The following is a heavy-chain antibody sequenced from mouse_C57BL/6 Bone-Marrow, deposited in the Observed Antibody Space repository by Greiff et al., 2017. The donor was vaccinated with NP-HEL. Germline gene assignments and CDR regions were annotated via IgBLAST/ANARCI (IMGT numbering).Heavy chain of an antibody. CDR2: INPNNGGT. V-gene: IGHV1-26*01. CDR3: ARRAETDYAMDY. J-gene: IGHJ4*01. D-gene: IGHD3-3*01. Sequence: VQLQQSGPELVKPGASVKISCKASGYTFTDYYMNWVKQSHGQSLEWIGDINPNNGGTSYNQKFKGKATLTVDKSSSTAYMELRSLTSEDSAVYDCARRAETDYAMDYWGQGTSVTVSS. CDR1: GYTFTDYY.